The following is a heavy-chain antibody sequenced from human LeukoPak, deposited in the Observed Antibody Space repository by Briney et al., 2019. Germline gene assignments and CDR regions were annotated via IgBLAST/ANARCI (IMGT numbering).Heavy chain of an antibody. V-gene: IGHV4-59*01. Sequence: PSETLSLTCTVSGGSISSYYWSWIRQPPGKGLEWIGYIYYSGSTNYNPSLKSRVTISVDTSKNQFSLKLSSVTAADTAVYYCARGLRGYSYGYLDNYFDYWGQGTLVTVSS. J-gene: IGHJ4*02. CDR1: GGSISSYY. D-gene: IGHD5-18*01. CDR3: ARGLRGYSYGYLDNYFDY. CDR2: IYYSGST.